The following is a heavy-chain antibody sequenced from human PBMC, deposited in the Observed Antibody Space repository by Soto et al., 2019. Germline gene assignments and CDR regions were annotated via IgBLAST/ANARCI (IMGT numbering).Heavy chain of an antibody. V-gene: IGHV1-18*01. CDR2: ISGYNSNT. Sequence: QVQLVQSGTEVKKPGASVKVSCKASGYTFTNYAISWVRQAPGQGPEWMGWISGYNSNTKYAQTLQGRVTMTTDTSTSTAYMELRSLRSDDTAVYYCARGGSSWPAEYYQHWGQGTLVIVSS. D-gene: IGHD6-13*01. CDR1: GYTFTNYA. J-gene: IGHJ1*01. CDR3: ARGGSSWPAEYYQH.